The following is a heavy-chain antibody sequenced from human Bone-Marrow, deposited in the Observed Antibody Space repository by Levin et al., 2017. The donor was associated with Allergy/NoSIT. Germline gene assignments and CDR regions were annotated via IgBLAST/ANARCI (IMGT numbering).Heavy chain of an antibody. CDR1: GFTFSSYE. CDR2: ISSSGSTI. CDR3: ARSFPYGDYVRDY. Sequence: GGSLRLSCAASGFTFSSYEMNWVRQAPGKGLEWVSYISSSGSTIYYADSVKGRFTISRDNAKNSLYLQMNSLRAEDTAVYYCARSFPYGDYVRDYWGQGTLVTVSS. J-gene: IGHJ4*02. D-gene: IGHD4-17*01. V-gene: IGHV3-48*03.